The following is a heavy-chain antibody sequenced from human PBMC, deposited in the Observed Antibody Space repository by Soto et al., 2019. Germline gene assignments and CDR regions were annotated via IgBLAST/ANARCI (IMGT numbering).Heavy chain of an antibody. CDR3: ARVHLVAGSPFYCARDV. D-gene: IGHD3-10*01. CDR2: ISVSVKGT. J-gene: IGHJ6*04. CDR1: GFDLTSSR. Sequence: PGGSLRLSCVASGFDLTSSRMNWVRQDPGKGLEWVASISVSVKGTFYRHSVKGRFAISRDSAGTSLFLRMDSVKVEDTAVYHCARVHLVAGSPFYCARDVLGADTAVDGSS. V-gene: IGHV3-21*01.